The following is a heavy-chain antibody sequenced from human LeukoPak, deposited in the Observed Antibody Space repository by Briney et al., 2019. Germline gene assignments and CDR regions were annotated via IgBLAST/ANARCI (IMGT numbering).Heavy chain of an antibody. D-gene: IGHD3-22*01. CDR3: ARGGGYSSGYYPPEYFQH. CDR1: GGSMSTYF. CDR2: ISNSGST. Sequence: SETLSLTCTVSGGSMSTYFWSWIRQPPGKGLEWIGYISNSGSTNYNPSLKSRVTISVDTSKNQFSLKLTSVTAADTAVYYCARGGGYSSGYYPPEYFQHWGQGTLVTVSS. J-gene: IGHJ1*01. V-gene: IGHV4-59*01.